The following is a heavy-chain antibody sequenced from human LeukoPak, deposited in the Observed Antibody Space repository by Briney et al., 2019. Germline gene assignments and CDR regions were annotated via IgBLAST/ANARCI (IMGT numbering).Heavy chain of an antibody. D-gene: IGHD3-16*01. CDR2: IYYNGDT. CDR3: AKDRGNWGYAFDI. Sequence: SETLSLTCTVSSGSISSTTYYWAWIRQPPGKGLEWIGSIYYNGDTYYNPSLKSRVIISADTSKNQFSLKLTSVTAADTAAYYCAKDRGNWGYAFDIWGQGTMVTVSS. V-gene: IGHV4-39*07. CDR1: SGSISSTTYY. J-gene: IGHJ3*02.